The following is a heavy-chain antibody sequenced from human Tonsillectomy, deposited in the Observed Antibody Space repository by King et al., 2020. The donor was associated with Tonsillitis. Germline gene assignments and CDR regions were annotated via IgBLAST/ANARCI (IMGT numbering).Heavy chain of an antibody. CDR3: ATRDRNYDYCYMDV. J-gene: IGHJ6*03. CDR1: GGSISSCSYY. Sequence: LQLQESGPGLVKPSETLSLTCTVSGGSISSCSYYWGWIRQPPGKGREWIGGIYYSGSTYYNPSRKSRVTISVNPSKNQSSLELRSVTAADTAVYYCATRDRNYDYCYMDVWGKGTTVTVS. V-gene: IGHV4-39*01. CDR2: IYYSGST.